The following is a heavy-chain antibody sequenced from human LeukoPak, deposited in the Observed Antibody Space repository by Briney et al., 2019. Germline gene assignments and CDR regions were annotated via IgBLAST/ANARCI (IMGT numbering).Heavy chain of an antibody. CDR3: ARAAYSYGPRGFDY. Sequence: GGSLRLSCAASGFTFSSNGMPWVRQAPGKGLEWVSSISSSSSYIYYADSVKGRFTISRDNAKNSLYLQMNSLRAEDTAVYYCARAAYSYGPRGFDYWGQGILVTVSS. D-gene: IGHD3-16*01. J-gene: IGHJ4*02. CDR1: GFTFSSNG. V-gene: IGHV3-21*01. CDR2: ISSSSSYI.